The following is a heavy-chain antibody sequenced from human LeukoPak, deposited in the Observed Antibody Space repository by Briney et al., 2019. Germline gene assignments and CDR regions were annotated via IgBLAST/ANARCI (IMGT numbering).Heavy chain of an antibody. D-gene: IGHD3-16*01. J-gene: IGHJ4*02. CDR3: ARGASGGVTTLDY. CDR2: ISYSGNT. V-gene: IGHV4-59*01. Sequence: SEPLSLTCTVSGGAISGYYWSWIRQPPGKGLEWIGYISYSGNTNYNPSLKSRVTISVDTSKNQFSLKLSSVTAADTAVYYCARGASGGVTTLDYWGQGTLVTVSS. CDR1: GGAISGYY.